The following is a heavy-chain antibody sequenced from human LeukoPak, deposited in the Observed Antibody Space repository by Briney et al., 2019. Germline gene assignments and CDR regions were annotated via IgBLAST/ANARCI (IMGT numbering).Heavy chain of an antibody. CDR1: GFTFSSYA. Sequence: GGSLRLSCAASGFTFSSYAMSWVRQAPGKGLEWVSAISGSGGSTYYADSVKGRFTISRENSKNTLYLQMNSLRAEATAVYYCAKETRKAPYYYMDVWGKGTTVTVSS. CDR2: ISGSGGST. J-gene: IGHJ6*03. V-gene: IGHV3-23*01. CDR3: AKETRKAPYYYMDV. D-gene: IGHD1-14*01.